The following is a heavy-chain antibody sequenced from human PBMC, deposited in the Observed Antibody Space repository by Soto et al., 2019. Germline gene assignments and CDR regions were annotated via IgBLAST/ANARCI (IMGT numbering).Heavy chain of an antibody. Sequence: PSETLSLTCTVSGGSISSGGYYWSWIRQHPGKGLEWIGYIYYSGSTYYNPSLKSRVTISVDTSKNQFSLKLSSVTAADTAVYYCARSSVVTNFDYWGQGTLVTVSS. CDR3: ARSSVVTNFDY. J-gene: IGHJ4*02. V-gene: IGHV4-31*03. CDR2: IYYSGST. CDR1: GGSISSGGYY. D-gene: IGHD2-21*02.